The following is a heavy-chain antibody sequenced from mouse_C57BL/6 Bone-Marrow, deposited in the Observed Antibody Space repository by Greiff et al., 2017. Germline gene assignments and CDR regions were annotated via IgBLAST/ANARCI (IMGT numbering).Heavy chain of an antibody. J-gene: IGHJ1*03. CDR3: AGLIYYGSIWYFEV. CDR1: GYTFTSYW. Sequence: QVQLQQPGAELVKPGASVKLSCKASGYTFTSYWMHWVKQRPGQGLEWIGMIHPNSGSTNYNEKFKSKATLTVDKSSSTAYMQLSSLTSEDSAVYYCAGLIYYGSIWYFEVWGTGTTVTVAS. V-gene: IGHV1-64*01. CDR2: IHPNSGST. D-gene: IGHD1-1*01.